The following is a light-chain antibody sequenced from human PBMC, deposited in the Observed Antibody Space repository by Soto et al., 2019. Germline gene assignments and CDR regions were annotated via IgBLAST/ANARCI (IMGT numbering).Light chain of an antibody. V-gene: IGKV1-39*01. CDR3: QQSYSTPRT. J-gene: IGKJ2*02. Sequence: QMTQSPSSLSASVGDRVTITCRASQIIHNYLNWYQQKPGKAPKLLISAASRLQSGVPPRFRGSASGKDFTLTISGRQTEDFASDYCQQSYSTPRTFGQATKLQI. CDR1: QIIHNY. CDR2: AAS.